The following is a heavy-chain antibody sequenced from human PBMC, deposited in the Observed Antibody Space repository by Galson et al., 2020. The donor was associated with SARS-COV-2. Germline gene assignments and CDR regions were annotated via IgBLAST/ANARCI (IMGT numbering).Heavy chain of an antibody. V-gene: IGHV3-21*01. Sequence: GGSLRLSCAASGFTFSSYSMNWFRQAPGKGLEWVSSVSSSSSYLYYADLVKGRFTISRDNAKSSLYLQMNSLRAEDTAIYYCVRGFCTTTSCPDYWGQGTLVTVSS. CDR2: VSSSSSYL. CDR3: VRGFCTTTSCPDY. CDR1: GFTFSSYS. J-gene: IGHJ4*02. D-gene: IGHD2-2*01.